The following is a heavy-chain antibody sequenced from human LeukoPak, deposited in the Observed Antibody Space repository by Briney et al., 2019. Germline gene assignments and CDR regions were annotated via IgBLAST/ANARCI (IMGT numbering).Heavy chain of an antibody. CDR3: ARDGSIFGGQQPLEFDP. CDR1: GYTFTAYY. Sequence: ASVKVSCKASGYTFTAYYMHWVRQAPGQGLEWMGWINPNSGGTYYAQNFQGGVTMTRDTSISTAYMELSRLRSDDTAVYYCARDGSIFGGQQPLEFDPWGQGTLVTVSS. D-gene: IGHD3-3*01. V-gene: IGHV1-2*02. J-gene: IGHJ5*02. CDR2: INPNSGGT.